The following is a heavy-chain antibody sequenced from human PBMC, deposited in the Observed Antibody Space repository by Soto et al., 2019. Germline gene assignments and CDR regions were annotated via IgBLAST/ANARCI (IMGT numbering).Heavy chain of an antibody. J-gene: IGHJ4*02. V-gene: IGHV4-34*01. Sequence: QVQLQQWGAGLLKPSETLSLTCAVYGGSFSGYYWSWIRQPPGKGLEWIGEINHSGSTNYNPSLKSRVTISVDTSKNQFSLKLSSVTAADTAVYYCARGRAGRYGGNSFYDYWGQGTLVTVSS. CDR1: GGSFSGYY. CDR2: INHSGST. D-gene: IGHD2-21*02. CDR3: ARGRAGRYGGNSFYDY.